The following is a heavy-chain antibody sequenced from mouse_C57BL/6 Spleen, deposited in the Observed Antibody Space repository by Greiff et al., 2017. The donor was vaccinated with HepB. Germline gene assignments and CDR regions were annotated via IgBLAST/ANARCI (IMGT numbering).Heavy chain of an antibody. D-gene: IGHD3-2*01. V-gene: IGHV1-9*01. J-gene: IGHJ4*01. CDR1: GYTFTGYW. CDR2: ILPGSGST. Sequence: QVQLQQSGAELLKPGASVKLSCKATGYTFTGYWIEWVKQRPGHGLEWIGEILPGSGSTNYNEKFKGKATFTADTSSNTAYMQRSSLTTEDSAIYYCARGDSQPDSPYAMDYWGQGTSVTVSS. CDR3: ARGDSQPDSPYAMDY.